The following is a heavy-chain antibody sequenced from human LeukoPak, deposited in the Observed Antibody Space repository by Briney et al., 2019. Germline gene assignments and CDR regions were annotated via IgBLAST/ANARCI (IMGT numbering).Heavy chain of an antibody. CDR2: ISSGGGST. V-gene: IGHV3-23*01. J-gene: IGHJ4*02. Sequence: GGSLRLSCAASGFTFSSYAMSWVRQAPGKGLEWVSAISSGGGSTYYADSVKGRFTISRDNSKNTLYLQMKSLRAEDTAVYYFAARAAAGKVFEFRGQGTLVTVSS. D-gene: IGHD6-13*01. CDR3: AARAAAGKVFEF. CDR1: GFTFSSYA.